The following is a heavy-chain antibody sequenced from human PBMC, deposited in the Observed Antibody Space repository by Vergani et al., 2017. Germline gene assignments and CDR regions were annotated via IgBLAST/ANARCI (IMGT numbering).Heavy chain of an antibody. CDR3: ARYAQSSLLRVCGAFDI. J-gene: IGHJ3*02. V-gene: IGHV4-39*07. D-gene: IGHD1-26*01. CDR2: IYYSGST. CDR1: GGSISSSSYY. Sequence: QLQLQESGPGLVKPSETLSLTCTVSGGSISSSSYYWGWIRQPPGKGLEWIGSIYYSGSTYYNPSLKSRVTISVDTSKNQFSLKLSSVTAADTAVYYCARYAQSSLLRVCGAFDIWGQGTMVTVSS.